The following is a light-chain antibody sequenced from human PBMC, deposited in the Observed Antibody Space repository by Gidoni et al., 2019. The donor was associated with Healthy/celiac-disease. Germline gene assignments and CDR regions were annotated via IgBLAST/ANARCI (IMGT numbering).Light chain of an antibody. CDR3: SSYAGSNNGV. Sequence: QSALTQPTSASGSPGQSVTIACTGTRRDFGGYNYVSWYPQHPGKVPKLMIYAVSKRPSWVPVRFSGSKPGNTASLTVSGLQAEDDADYYCSSYAGSNNGVFGGGTKLTVL. CDR2: AVS. J-gene: IGLJ3*02. V-gene: IGLV2-8*01. CDR1: RRDFGGYNY.